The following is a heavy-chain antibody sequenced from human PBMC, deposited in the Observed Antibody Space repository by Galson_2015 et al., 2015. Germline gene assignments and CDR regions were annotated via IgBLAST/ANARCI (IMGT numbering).Heavy chain of an antibody. CDR2: ISYDGSNK. CDR1: GFTFSSYA. Sequence: SLRLSCAASGFTFSSYAMHWVRQAPGKGLEWVAVISYDGSNKYYADSVKGRFTISRDNSKNTLYLQMNSLKAEDTAVYYCARPSESFWSGYSYAFDIWGQGTMVTVSS. V-gene: IGHV3-30-3*01. D-gene: IGHD3-3*01. CDR3: ARPSESFWSGYSYAFDI. J-gene: IGHJ3*02.